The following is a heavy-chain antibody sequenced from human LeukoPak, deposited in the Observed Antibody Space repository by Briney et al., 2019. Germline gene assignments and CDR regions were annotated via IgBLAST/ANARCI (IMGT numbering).Heavy chain of an antibody. V-gene: IGHV4-4*02. J-gene: IGHJ2*01. CDR3: ARDSPAYCSGGNCYNWYLDL. Sequence: PSETLSLTCAVFGDSITNRNWWNWVRQPPGKGLEWIGEISHSGSTNYNPYLKSRVTISVDKSKNEFSLNLSSVTAADTAVYYCARDSPAYCSGGNCYNWYLDLWGRGTLVSVSS. CDR2: ISHSGST. D-gene: IGHD2-15*01. CDR1: GDSITNRNW.